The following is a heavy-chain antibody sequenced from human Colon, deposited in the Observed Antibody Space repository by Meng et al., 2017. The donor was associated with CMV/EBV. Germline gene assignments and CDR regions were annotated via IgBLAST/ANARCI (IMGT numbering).Heavy chain of an antibody. CDR3: AKIRKGGYCSGGSCLDT. D-gene: IGHD2-8*02. CDR1: GFVFSDYA. J-gene: IGHJ4*02. V-gene: IGHV3-23*01. Sequence: GESLKISCAASGFVFSDYAMTWVRQAPGKGLEWVSVISDSLYTNYGDTVKGRFTISRDNSKNTVFLQMNSLRADDTGIYFCAKIRKGGYCSGGSCLDTGGQGTQVTVSS. CDR2: ISDSLYT.